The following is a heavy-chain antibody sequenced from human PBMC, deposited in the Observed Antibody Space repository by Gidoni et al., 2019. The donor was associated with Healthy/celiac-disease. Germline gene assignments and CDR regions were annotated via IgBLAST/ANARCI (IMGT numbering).Heavy chain of an antibody. CDR1: GFTFISYA. J-gene: IGHJ4*02. CDR3: AKAGDCSGGSCYPLDY. D-gene: IGHD2-15*01. V-gene: IGHV3-23*01. CDR2: ISGSGGST. Sequence: VPLFESWGGLVQPGGFLRLSCASPGFTFISYAMSWVRQAPGKGLEWVSAISGSGGSTYYADSVKGRFTISRDNSKNTLYLQMNSLRAEDTAVYYCAKAGDCSGGSCYPLDYWGQGTLVTVSS.